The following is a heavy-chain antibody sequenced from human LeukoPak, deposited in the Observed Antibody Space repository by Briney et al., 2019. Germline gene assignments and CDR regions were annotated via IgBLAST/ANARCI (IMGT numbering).Heavy chain of an antibody. J-gene: IGHJ4*02. D-gene: IGHD4-17*01. CDR3: AKKKGPRGDGDPIDY. V-gene: IGHV3-7*03. CDR1: GFTFSSYW. Sequence: GGSLRLSCAASGFTFSSYWMTWVRQAPGKGLEWVANIKEDGGETYSVDSVKGRFTISRDNSKNTLYLQMNSLRAEDTAVYYCAKKKGPRGDGDPIDYWGQGTLVTVSS. CDR2: IKEDGGET.